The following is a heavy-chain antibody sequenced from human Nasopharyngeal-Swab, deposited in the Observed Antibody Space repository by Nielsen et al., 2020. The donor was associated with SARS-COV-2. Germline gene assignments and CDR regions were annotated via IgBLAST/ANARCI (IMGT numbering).Heavy chain of an antibody. Sequence: SETLSLTCTVSGGSISSGGYYWSCIRQHPGKGLVWIGFIYYSGRTNYNPSLKSRVTIPVDTSKNQLSLKLSSVSAADTAVYYCARGPSMIVVVKYFEYWGQGTLVTVSS. CDR1: GGSISSGGYY. D-gene: IGHD3-22*01. J-gene: IGHJ4*02. V-gene: IGHV4-31*03. CDR3: ARGPSMIVVVKYFEY. CDR2: IYYSGRT.